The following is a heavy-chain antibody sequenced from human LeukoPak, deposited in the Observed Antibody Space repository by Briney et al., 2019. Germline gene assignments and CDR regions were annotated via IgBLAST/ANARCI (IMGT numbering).Heavy chain of an antibody. CDR1: GYSISSGHY. V-gene: IGHV4-38-2*02. CDR2: IYHSGST. D-gene: IGHD3-10*01. CDR3: AKSNGYGLVDI. Sequence: SETLSLTCTVSGYSISSGHYWGWIRQPPGKGLEWIGSIYHSGSTYYNPSLKSRVTISLDTSRNQFSLNLNSVTAADTAVYYCAKSNGYGLVDIWGQGTMVTVSS. J-gene: IGHJ3*02.